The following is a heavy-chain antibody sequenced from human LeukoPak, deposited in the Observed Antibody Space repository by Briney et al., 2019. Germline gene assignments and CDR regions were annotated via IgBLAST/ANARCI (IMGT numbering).Heavy chain of an antibody. Sequence: PGGSLRLSCAASGFTVSSNYMSWVRQAPGKGLEWVSVIYSGGSTYYAGSVKGRFTISRDNSKNTLYLQMNSLRAEDTAVYYCARDPYSSRVFDYWGQGTLVTVSS. CDR2: IYSGGST. V-gene: IGHV3-66*01. CDR1: GFTVSSNY. J-gene: IGHJ4*02. D-gene: IGHD6-13*01. CDR3: ARDPYSSRVFDY.